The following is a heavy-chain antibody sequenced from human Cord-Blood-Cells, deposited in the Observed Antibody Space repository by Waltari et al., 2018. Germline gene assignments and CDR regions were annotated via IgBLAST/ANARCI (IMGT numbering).Heavy chain of an antibody. CDR1: GFTFSSYA. CDR3: ARDRFPLVGATNYFDY. J-gene: IGHJ4*02. CDR2: ISSNGGSR. V-gene: IGHV3-64*01. D-gene: IGHD1-26*01. Sequence: EVQLVESGGGLVQPGGSLRLSCAASGFTFSSYAMHWVRQAPGEGLGDVSGISSNGGSRYYANSVKGRFTISRDNSKNTLYRQMGSLRAEDMAVYYCARDRFPLVGATNYFDYWGQGTLVTVSS.